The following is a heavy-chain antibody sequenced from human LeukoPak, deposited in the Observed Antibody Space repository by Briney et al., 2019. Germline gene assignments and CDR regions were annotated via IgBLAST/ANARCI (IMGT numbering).Heavy chain of an antibody. CDR1: GGSISSSSYY. Sequence: SETLSLTCTVSGGSISSSSYYWGWIRQPPGKGLEWIGSIHYSGSTYYNPSLKSRVTISVDTSKNQFSLKLSSVTAADTAVYYCARDSAGWYYYYGMDVWGQGTTVTVSS. CDR3: ARDSAGWYYYYGMDV. CDR2: IHYSGST. D-gene: IGHD2-15*01. J-gene: IGHJ6*02. V-gene: IGHV4-39*07.